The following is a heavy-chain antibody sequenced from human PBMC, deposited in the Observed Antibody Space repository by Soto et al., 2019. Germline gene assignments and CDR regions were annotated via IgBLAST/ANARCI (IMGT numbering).Heavy chain of an antibody. CDR3: ARDLGDDLAGGESDY. CDR1: GFTFSSYG. J-gene: IGHJ4*02. V-gene: IGHV3-48*01. Sequence: EVQLVESGGGLVQPGGSLRLSCAASGFTFSSYGMNWVRQAPGKGLEWVSYISSSSGNTINYADSVKGRFTISRDNGKNSLYLQMSSLRAEDTALYYCARDLGDDLAGGESDYWGQGTLVTVSS. CDR2: ISSSSGNTI. D-gene: IGHD3-16*01.